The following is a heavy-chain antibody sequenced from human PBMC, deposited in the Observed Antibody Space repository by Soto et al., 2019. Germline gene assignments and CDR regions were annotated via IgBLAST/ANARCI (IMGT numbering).Heavy chain of an antibody. Sequence: VGSLRLSCAASGFTFSSYSMNWVRQAPGKGLEWVSYISSSSSTIYYADSVKGRFTISRDNAKNSLYLQMNSLRDEDTAVYYCASYYYDSSGYRYYYGMDVWGQGTTVTVSS. CDR3: ASYYYDSSGYRYYYGMDV. D-gene: IGHD3-22*01. CDR2: ISSSSSTI. V-gene: IGHV3-48*02. CDR1: GFTFSSYS. J-gene: IGHJ6*02.